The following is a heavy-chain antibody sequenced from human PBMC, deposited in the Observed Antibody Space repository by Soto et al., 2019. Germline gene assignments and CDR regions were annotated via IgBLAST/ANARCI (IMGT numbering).Heavy chain of an antibody. V-gene: IGHV4-34*01. J-gene: IGHJ6*02. D-gene: IGHD5-18*01. CDR1: GGAFIDYS. CDR2: ITHSGST. CDR3: ARDGIHLRYGMEV. Sequence: LSLTCAVSGGAFIDYSWSWIRQFPGRGLEWIGEITHSGSTNYNPSLKSRIAMSVDTSKRQFSLKMSSVTAADTAVYYCARDGIHLRYGMEVWGPGTTVTVSS.